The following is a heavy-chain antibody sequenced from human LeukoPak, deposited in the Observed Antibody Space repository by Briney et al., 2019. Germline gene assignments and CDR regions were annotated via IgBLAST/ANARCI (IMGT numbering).Heavy chain of an antibody. CDR1: GFTFSRSW. J-gene: IGHJ4*02. CDR3: ARGLMGGYPYFEN. CDR2: IKEDGSEK. V-gene: IGHV3-7*03. D-gene: IGHD3-22*01. Sequence: PGGSLRLSCAASGFTFSRSWMHWVRQAPGKGLEWVASIKEDGSEKYYVDSVKGRFTISRDNAKNSLYLQMNSLRAEDTAFYYCARGLMGGYPYFENWGQGTLVTVSS.